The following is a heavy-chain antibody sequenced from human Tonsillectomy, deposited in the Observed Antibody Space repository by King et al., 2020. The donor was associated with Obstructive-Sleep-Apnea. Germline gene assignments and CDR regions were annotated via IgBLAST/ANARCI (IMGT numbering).Heavy chain of an antibody. Sequence: VQLVESGGGLVQPGGSLRLSCAASGFTFSSYAMSWVRQAPGKGREWVSAISGSGGSTYYADSVKGRFTISRDNSKNTLYLQMNSLRAEDTAVYYCAKAAYYDFWSGYYIDYWGQGTLVTVSS. CDR2: ISGSGGST. D-gene: IGHD3-3*01. J-gene: IGHJ4*02. V-gene: IGHV3-23*04. CDR1: GFTFSSYA. CDR3: AKAAYYDFWSGYYIDY.